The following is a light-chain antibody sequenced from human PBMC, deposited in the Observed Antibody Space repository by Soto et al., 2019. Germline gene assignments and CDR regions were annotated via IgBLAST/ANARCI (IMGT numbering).Light chain of an antibody. CDR3: SSYTSSSTVV. CDR2: DVS. Sequence: QSVLTQPASVSGSPGQSITISCTGTSSDVGGYNYVSWYQHHPGEAPKLMIYDVSNRPSGVSNRFSGSKSGNTASLTISGLQSEDEADYYCSSYTSSSTVVFGGGTKLTVL. CDR1: SSDVGGYNY. V-gene: IGLV2-14*03. J-gene: IGLJ2*01.